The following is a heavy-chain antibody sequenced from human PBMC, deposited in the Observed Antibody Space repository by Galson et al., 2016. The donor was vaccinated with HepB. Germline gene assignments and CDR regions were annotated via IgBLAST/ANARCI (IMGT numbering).Heavy chain of an antibody. Sequence: SLRLSCAASGFTFSTYGIRWVRQAPGKGLEWVAVIWYDGSNKYYGDSVKGRFTISRDNSKNTLHLQMNSLRADDTAVYYCAKDGVRSGYSYFDYWGRGTLVTVSS. D-gene: IGHD5-12*01. J-gene: IGHJ4*02. V-gene: IGHV3-33*06. CDR2: IWYDGSNK. CDR1: GFTFSTYG. CDR3: AKDGVRSGYSYFDY.